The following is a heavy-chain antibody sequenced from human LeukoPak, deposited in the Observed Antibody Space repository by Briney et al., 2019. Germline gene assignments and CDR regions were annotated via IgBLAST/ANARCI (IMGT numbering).Heavy chain of an antibody. CDR3: ATVSSSIAAPGDLYYYYMDV. Sequence: ASVKVSCKASGYTFTNYAISWVRQAPGQGLEWMGWISAYNGNINYAQKLQGRVTVTTDTSTTTAYMELRSLRSDDTAVYYCATVSSSIAAPGDLYYYYMDVWGKGTTVTVSS. J-gene: IGHJ6*03. D-gene: IGHD6-6*01. V-gene: IGHV1-18*01. CDR2: ISAYNGNI. CDR1: GYTFTNYA.